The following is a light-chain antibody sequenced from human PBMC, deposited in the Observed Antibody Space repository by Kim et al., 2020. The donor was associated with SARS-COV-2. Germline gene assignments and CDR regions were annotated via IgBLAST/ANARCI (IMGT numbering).Light chain of an antibody. Sequence: EIVMTQSPATLSVSPGERATLSCRASQSVSSNLAWYQQKPGQAPRLLIYGASTRATGIPARFSGSGSGTEFTLTISSLQSEDFAVYYWQQYNNLPPITFGQGTRLEI. J-gene: IGKJ5*01. CDR1: QSVSSN. CDR2: GAS. CDR3: QQYNNLPPIT. V-gene: IGKV3D-15*01.